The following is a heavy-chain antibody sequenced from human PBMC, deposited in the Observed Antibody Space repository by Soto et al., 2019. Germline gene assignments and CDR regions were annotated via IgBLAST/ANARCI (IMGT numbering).Heavy chain of an antibody. D-gene: IGHD1-26*01. CDR1: GYTFTSYA. CDR3: ARIILRYSGSYSARY. V-gene: IGHV1-3*01. CDR2: INAGNGNT. J-gene: IGHJ4*02. Sequence: QVQLVQSGAEVKKPGASVKVSCKASGYTFTSYAMHWVRQAPGQRLEWMGWINAGNGNTKYSQKFQGRVTITRDTSASTAYMELSSLRSEDTAVYYCARIILRYSGSYSARYWVQRTLVTVSS.